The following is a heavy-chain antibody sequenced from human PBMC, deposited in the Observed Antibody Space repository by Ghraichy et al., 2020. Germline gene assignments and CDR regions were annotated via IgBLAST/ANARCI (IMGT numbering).Heavy chain of an antibody. CDR3: TRDLRGVGALDH. CDR2: INNDGSDT. V-gene: IGHV3-74*01. J-gene: IGHJ4*02. CDR1: GFTFSDNW. D-gene: IGHD3-3*01. Sequence: AGSLRLACAASGFTFSDNWMQWVRQAPGKGPVWLSLINNDGSDTRYADSVKGRFTISRDNAKNTVYLQMNSLRAEDTAMYYCTRDLRGVGALDHWGRGTLVTVSS.